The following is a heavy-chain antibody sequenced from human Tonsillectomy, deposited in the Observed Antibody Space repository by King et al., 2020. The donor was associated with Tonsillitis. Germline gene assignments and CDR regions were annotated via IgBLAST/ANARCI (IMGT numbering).Heavy chain of an antibody. J-gene: IGHJ4*02. D-gene: IGHD1-26*01. CDR1: GYTFTGYY. V-gene: IGHV1-2*04. CDR3: ARTLSIVGATFDY. CDR2: INPNSGGT. Sequence: VQLVGSGAEVKKPGASVKVSCKASGYTFTGYYMHWVRQAPGQGLEWMGWINPNSGGTNYAQKFQGWVTMTRDTSISTAYMELSRLRSDDTAVYYCARTLSIVGATFDYWGQGTLVTVSS.